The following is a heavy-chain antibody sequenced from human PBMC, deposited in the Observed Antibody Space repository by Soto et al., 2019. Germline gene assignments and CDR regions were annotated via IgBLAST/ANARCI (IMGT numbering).Heavy chain of an antibody. V-gene: IGHV1-2*04. CDR1: GYTFTSYG. CDR3: ARGPPIVVVVAATQVGWFDP. Sequence: ASVKVSCKASGYTFTSYGSSWVRQAPGQGLEWMGWINPNSGGTNYAQKFQGWVTMTRDTSISTAYMELSRLRSDDTAVYYCARGPPIVVVVAATQVGWFDPWGQGTLVTVSS. CDR2: INPNSGGT. J-gene: IGHJ5*02. D-gene: IGHD2-15*01.